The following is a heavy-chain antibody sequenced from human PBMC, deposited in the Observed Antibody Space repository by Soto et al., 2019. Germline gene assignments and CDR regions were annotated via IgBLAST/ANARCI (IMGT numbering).Heavy chain of an antibody. V-gene: IGHV4-59*08. Sequence: SETLALTCTVSGGSISSYYWSWIRQPPGKGLEWIGYIYYSGSTNYNPSLKSRVTISVDTSKNQFSLKLSSVTAADTAVYYCARHTVYYGEDDGFDIWGQGTMVTVSS. CDR1: GGSISSYY. J-gene: IGHJ3*02. D-gene: IGHD4-17*01. CDR2: IYYSGST. CDR3: ARHTVYYGEDDGFDI.